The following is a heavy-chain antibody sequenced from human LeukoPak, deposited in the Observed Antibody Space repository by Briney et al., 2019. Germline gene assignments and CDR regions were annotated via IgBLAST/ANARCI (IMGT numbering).Heavy chain of an antibody. Sequence: ASVKVSCKVSGYTLTELFMHWVRQAPGKGLEWMGGFDPEDGETIYAQKFQGRVSMTEDTSTDTAYMELSSLRSEDTAVYYCVSRPFCTNGVCSFLGYFDLWGRGTQVTVSS. CDR2: FDPEDGET. CDR3: VSRPFCTNGVCSFLGYFDL. D-gene: IGHD2-8*01. V-gene: IGHV1-24*01. J-gene: IGHJ2*01. CDR1: GYTLTELF.